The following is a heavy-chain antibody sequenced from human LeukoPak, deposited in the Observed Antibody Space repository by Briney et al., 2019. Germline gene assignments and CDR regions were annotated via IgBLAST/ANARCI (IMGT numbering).Heavy chain of an antibody. CDR2: ISGDGHYK. V-gene: IGHV3-23*01. Sequence: GGSLRLSCAASGFTFGIFGMNWVRQAPGMGLQWVSSISGDGHYKYYADSVRGRFTVSRNNSKNTVYLELNSLRGEDTAVYYCAKRVPYTSSSVYLDSWGQGISVTVSS. D-gene: IGHD6-6*01. CDR3: AKRVPYTSSSVYLDS. J-gene: IGHJ4*02. CDR1: GFTFGIFG.